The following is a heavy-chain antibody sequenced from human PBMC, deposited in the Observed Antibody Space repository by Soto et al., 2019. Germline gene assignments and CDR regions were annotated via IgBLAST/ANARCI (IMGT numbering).Heavy chain of an antibody. D-gene: IGHD1-7*01. V-gene: IGHV1-18*01. CDR3: ARGELELLTNSRYPTGFEC. Sequence: GASVKVSCKASGYTIASYGIIWVRQAPGQGLEWLGWISAYNGDTDYAQKLQGRVTMTIDTSTSTAYMELRSLRSDDTAVYYCARGELELLTNSRYPTGFECWGQGTLVTVSS. J-gene: IGHJ4*02. CDR2: ISAYNGDT. CDR1: GYTIASYG.